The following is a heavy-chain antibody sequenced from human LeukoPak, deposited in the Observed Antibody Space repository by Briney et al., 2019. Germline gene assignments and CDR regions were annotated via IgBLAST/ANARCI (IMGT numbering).Heavy chain of an antibody. CDR1: GGSFSGYY. CDR3: ARGQSTRCGDYDFDY. D-gene: IGHD4-17*01. J-gene: IGHJ4*02. V-gene: IGHV4-34*01. CDR2: INHSGST. Sequence: SETLSLTCAVYGGSFSGYYWSWISQPPGKGLEWIGAINHSGSTNYNPSLKSRVAVSVDTSKNQYSLKLSSVTAADTAVYYCARGQSTRCGDYDFDYWGQGTLVTVSS.